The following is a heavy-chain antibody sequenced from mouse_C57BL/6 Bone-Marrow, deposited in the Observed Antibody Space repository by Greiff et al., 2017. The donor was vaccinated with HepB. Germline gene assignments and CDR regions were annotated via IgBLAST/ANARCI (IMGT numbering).Heavy chain of an antibody. D-gene: IGHD2-3*01. CDR2: INPSTGGT. CDR3: ARGGYSSYFDY. J-gene: IGHJ2*01. V-gene: IGHV1-42*01. CDR1: GYSFTGYY. Sequence: VQLQQSGPELVKPGASVKISCKASGYSFTGYYMNWVKQSPEKSLEWIGEINPSTGGTTYNQKFKAKATLTVDKSSSTAYMQLKSLTSDDSAVYYCARGGYSSYFDYWGQGTTLTVSS.